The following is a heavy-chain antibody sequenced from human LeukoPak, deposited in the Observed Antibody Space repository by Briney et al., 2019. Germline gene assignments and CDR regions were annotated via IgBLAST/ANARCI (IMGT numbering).Heavy chain of an antibody. V-gene: IGHV3-23*01. J-gene: IGHJ5*02. CDR1: GFTFGSYA. CDR2: ISGNGSST. D-gene: IGHD2-15*01. CDR3: AKRGSVAAATPWFDP. Sequence: GGSLRLSCAASGFTFGSYAMSWVRQAPGKGLEWVSAISGNGSSTYYADSVKGRFTISRENSKNTLYLQMNSLTAEDTAVYYCAKRGSVAAATPWFDPWGQGTLVTVSS.